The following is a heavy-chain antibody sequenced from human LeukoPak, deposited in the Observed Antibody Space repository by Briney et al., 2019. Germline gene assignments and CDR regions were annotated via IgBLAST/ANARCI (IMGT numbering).Heavy chain of an antibody. V-gene: IGHV4-30-4*08. Sequence: PSETLSLTCTFSGASISTAGYYWTWIRQSPGGGLEWIGYIYYTGSIDYNPSLKSRLTMSLDTSKNQFSLRLNSVTAADTAVFYCESGMNLDAFHVWGQGTMITVSS. CDR1: GASISTAGYY. J-gene: IGHJ3*01. D-gene: IGHD6-25*01. CDR3: ESGMNLDAFHV. CDR2: IYYTGSI.